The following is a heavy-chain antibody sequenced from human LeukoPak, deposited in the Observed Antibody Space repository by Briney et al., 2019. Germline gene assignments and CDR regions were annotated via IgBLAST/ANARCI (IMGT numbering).Heavy chain of an antibody. CDR1: GYSISSGYY. CDR2: IYHSGST. V-gene: IGHV4-38-2*02. J-gene: IGHJ3*02. CDR3: ARDPPWEWNDGEAFDI. Sequence: PSETLSLTCTVSGYSISSGYYWGWIRQPPGKGLEWIGSIYHSGSTYYNPSLKSRVTISVDTSKNQFSLKLSSVTAADTAVYYCARDPPWEWNDGEAFDIWGQGTMVTVSS. D-gene: IGHD1-1*01.